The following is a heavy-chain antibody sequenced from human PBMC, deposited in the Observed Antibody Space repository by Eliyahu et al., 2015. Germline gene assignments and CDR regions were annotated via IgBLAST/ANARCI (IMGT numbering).Heavy chain of an antibody. V-gene: IGHV3-66*01. CDR2: IYSGGST. CDR3: ASEPLPDSSGYYYPEYFQH. Sequence: EVQLVESGGGLVQPGGSLXLSCAASGFTVXXHYISWVRQAPGKGLEWVSVIYSGGSTYYADSVKGRFTISRDNSKNTLYLQMNSLRAEDTAVYYCASEPLPDSSGYYYPEYFQHWGQGTLVTVSS. J-gene: IGHJ1*01. CDR1: GFTVXXHY. D-gene: IGHD3-22*01.